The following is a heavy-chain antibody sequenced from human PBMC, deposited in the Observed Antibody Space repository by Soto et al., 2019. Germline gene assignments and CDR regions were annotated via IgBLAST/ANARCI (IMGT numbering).Heavy chain of an antibody. V-gene: IGHV3-30*03. J-gene: IGHJ4*01. CDR2: ISSDGSKK. Sequence: QVQLVESGGGVVQPGRSLRLSCVASGFTFSNNGIHWVRQAPGKGLEWVAVISSDGSKKYYADSVKGRFTISRDNAKNTLYLQMNSLRAEDTAVYYCAMDLYGGSPRFDYWGHGTLVTVSS. CDR3: AMDLYGGSPRFDY. D-gene: IGHD2-15*01. CDR1: GFTFSNNG.